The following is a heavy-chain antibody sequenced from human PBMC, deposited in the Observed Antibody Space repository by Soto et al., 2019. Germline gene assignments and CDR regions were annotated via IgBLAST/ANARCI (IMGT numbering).Heavy chain of an antibody. CDR2: INPNSGGT. V-gene: IGHV1-2*02. Sequence: ASVKVSCKASGYTFTGYYMHWVRQAPGQGLEWMGWINPNSGGTNYAQKFQGRVTMTRDTSISTAYMELSRLRSDDTAVYYCARGSTAMVLPYYYYYGMDVWGQGTTVTVSS. CDR1: GYTFTGYY. CDR3: ARGSTAMVLPYYYYYGMDV. J-gene: IGHJ6*02. D-gene: IGHD5-18*01.